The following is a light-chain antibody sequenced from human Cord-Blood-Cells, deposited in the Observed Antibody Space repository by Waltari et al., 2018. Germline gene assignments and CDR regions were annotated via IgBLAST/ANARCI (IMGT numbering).Light chain of an antibody. CDR2: DVS. CDR1: SSDVGGYNY. J-gene: IGLJ3*02. V-gene: IGLV2-11*01. CDR3: CSYAGSYTWV. Sequence: QSALTQPRSVSGSPGQSVTISCTGTSSDVGGYNYVSWYQQPPGKAPKTMIYDVSKRRSVVPDRFFGSKSGNTASLTISGLQAEDEADYYCCSYAGSYTWVFGGGTKLTVL.